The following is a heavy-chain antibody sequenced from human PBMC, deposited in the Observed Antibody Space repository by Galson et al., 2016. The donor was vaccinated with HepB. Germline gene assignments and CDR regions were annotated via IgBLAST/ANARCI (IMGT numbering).Heavy chain of an antibody. J-gene: IGHJ4*02. CDR1: GYTFTNHW. D-gene: IGHD6-19*01. Sequence: QSGAEVKKPGESLKISCQGSGYTFTNHWIGWVRQMPGKGLEWMGIIYPGDSDTRYSPSFQGQVTISADKSTRTAYLQWSSLKASDPAMYHGARRYSGWSPFDDWGQGTLLTVSS. CDR3: ARRYSGWSPFDD. CDR2: IYPGDSDT. V-gene: IGHV5-51*01.